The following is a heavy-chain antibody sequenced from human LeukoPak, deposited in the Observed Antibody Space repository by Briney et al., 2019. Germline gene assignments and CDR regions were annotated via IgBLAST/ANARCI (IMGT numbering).Heavy chain of an antibody. J-gene: IGHJ6*02. V-gene: IGHV4-31*03. Sequence: SETLSLTCTVSGGSISIGGYYWSWIRQHPGKGLEWIGYIYYSGSTYYNPSLKSRVTISVDTSKNQFSLKLSSVTAADTAVYYCARDIGAYCGGDCYSGMDVWGQGTTVTVSS. CDR1: GGSISIGGYY. CDR2: IYYSGST. CDR3: ARDIGAYCGGDCYSGMDV. D-gene: IGHD2-21*02.